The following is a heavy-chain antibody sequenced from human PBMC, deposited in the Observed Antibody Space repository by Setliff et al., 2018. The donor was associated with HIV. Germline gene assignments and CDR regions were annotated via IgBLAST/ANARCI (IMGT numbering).Heavy chain of an antibody. D-gene: IGHD6-19*01. J-gene: IGHJ6*02. V-gene: IGHV4-39*07. Sequence: KPSETLSLTCTVSGGSISSSSYYWGWIRQPPGKGLEWIGSFSYSGTTYYNPSIKSRVTISVDTSKNQFSLKLSSVTAADMAVYYCGRVVRGYSSDWYPNDYGVDVWGQGTTVTVSS. CDR3: GRVVRGYSSDWYPNDYGVDV. CDR1: GGSISSSSYY. CDR2: FSYSGTT.